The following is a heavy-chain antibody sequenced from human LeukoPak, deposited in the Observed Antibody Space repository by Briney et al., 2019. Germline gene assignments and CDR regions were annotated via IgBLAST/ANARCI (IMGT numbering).Heavy chain of an antibody. CDR2: ISVYNGNT. V-gene: IGHV1-18*01. J-gene: IGHJ4*02. CDR3: ARDRSGSLFDY. D-gene: IGHD1-26*01. Sequence: ASVKVACKASGYTFTSYGISWVGQAPGQGLEWMGWISVYNGNTNYAQKLQGRVTMTTDTSTSTAYMELRSLRSDDTAVYYCARDRSGSLFDYWGQGTLVTVSS. CDR1: GYTFTSYG.